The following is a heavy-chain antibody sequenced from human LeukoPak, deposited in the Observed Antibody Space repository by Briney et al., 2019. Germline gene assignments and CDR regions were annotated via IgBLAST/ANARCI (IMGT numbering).Heavy chain of an antibody. V-gene: IGHV4-38-2*02. CDR3: ARAVLAYCGGDCSVLDF. CDR2: IYYTGST. Sequence: PSETLSLTCTVSGYSISSGYYWGWIRQAPGKGLEWIGNIYYTGSTYYNPSLKSRVTISVDTSKNQFSLKLSSVTAADTAVYYCARAVLAYCGGDCSVLDFWGQGTLVTVSS. D-gene: IGHD2-21*02. J-gene: IGHJ4*02. CDR1: GYSISSGYY.